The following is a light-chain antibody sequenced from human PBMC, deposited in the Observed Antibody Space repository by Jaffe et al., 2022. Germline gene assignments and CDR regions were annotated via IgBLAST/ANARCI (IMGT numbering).Light chain of an antibody. CDR3: QVWDNIGDHVV. Sequence: SYVLTQPPSVSVAPGKTATFSCAGDNIETRSVHWYQQKPGQAPVLVMSFNTDRPSGIPERFSGSNSGNTATMTITRVEADDEADYFCQVWDNIGDHVVFGGGTKLSVL. CDR1: NIETRS. CDR2: FNT. V-gene: IGLV3-21*04. J-gene: IGLJ3*02.